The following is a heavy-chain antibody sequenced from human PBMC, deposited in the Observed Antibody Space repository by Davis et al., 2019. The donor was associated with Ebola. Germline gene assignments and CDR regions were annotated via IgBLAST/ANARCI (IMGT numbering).Heavy chain of an antibody. Sequence: ASVKVSCKASGYTFTGYYMHWVRQAPGQGLEWMGWINPNSGGTNYAQKFQGWVTMTRDTSISTAYMELSRLRSDDTAVYYCAKDKEAAGDYYYYGMDVWGQGTTVTVSS. CDR1: GYTFTGYY. D-gene: IGHD6-13*01. CDR2: INPNSGGT. CDR3: AKDKEAAGDYYYYGMDV. J-gene: IGHJ6*02. V-gene: IGHV1-2*04.